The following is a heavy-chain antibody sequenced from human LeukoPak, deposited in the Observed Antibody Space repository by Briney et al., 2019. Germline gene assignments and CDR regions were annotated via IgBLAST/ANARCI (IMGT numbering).Heavy chain of an antibody. CDR2: IYSSGTI. J-gene: IGHJ5*02. D-gene: IGHD3-10*01. CDR3: TRDSGTTGEVKFDP. V-gene: IGHV4-4*07. CDR1: GGSISSYY. Sequence: SETPSLTCSVSGGSISSYYWSWIRQPAGKGLDWIGRIYSSGTITYNPSLQSRVTMSVDTSKNEFSLKMSSVTAADTAVYYCTRDSGTTGEVKFDPWGQGTLVAVSS.